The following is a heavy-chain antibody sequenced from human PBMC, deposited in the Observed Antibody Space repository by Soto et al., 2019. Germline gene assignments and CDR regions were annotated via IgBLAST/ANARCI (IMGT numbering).Heavy chain of an antibody. Sequence: PGVSLKISWNASGYIFTTYCIAWVRQMPGKGLEWIGIINPTDSDTRYSPSFQGQVTISADKSISTTYLQWSSLKASDTAIYYCARQWNFDYWGQGTLVTVSS. CDR2: INPTDSDT. V-gene: IGHV5-51*01. CDR1: GYIFTTYC. J-gene: IGHJ4*02. D-gene: IGHD5-12*01. CDR3: ARQWNFDY.